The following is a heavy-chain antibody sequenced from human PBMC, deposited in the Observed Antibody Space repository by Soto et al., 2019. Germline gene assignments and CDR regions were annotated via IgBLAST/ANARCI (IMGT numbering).Heavy chain of an antibody. D-gene: IGHD3-16*01. CDR2: ISGSGNTI. V-gene: IGHV3-11*01. CDR3: ARGRYALDY. J-gene: IGHJ4*02. Sequence: GGSLSLSCVSSGFTLSDYYMSLIRQAPGKGPEWVSHISGSGNTIDYADSVKGRFTISRDNAKNSLHLQMNSLRDDDTAVFYCARGRYALDYWGQGTRVTVSS. CDR1: GFTLSDYY.